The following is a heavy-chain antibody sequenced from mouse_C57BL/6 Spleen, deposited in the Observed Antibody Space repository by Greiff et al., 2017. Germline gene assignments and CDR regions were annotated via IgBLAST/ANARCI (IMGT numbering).Heavy chain of an antibody. CDR1: GYTFTSYW. CDR3: ARSGDYGSSSFDY. J-gene: IGHJ2*01. CDR2: IYPSDSET. Sequence: QVHVKQPGAELVRPGSSVKLSCKASGYTFTSYWMDWVKQRPGQGLEWIGNIYPSDSETHYNQKFKDKATLTVDKSSSTAYMQLSSLTSEDSAVYYCARSGDYGSSSFDYWGQGTTLTVSS. D-gene: IGHD1-1*01. V-gene: IGHV1-61*01.